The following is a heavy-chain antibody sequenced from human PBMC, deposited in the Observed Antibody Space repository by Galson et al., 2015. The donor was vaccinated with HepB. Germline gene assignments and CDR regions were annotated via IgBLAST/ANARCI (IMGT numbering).Heavy chain of an antibody. CDR3: ARRISLVRGIITKPDYYYGMAV. Sequence: SCAASGFSFDDYAMSWVRQAPGKGLEWVAHINQDGSSKYYVDSVKGRFTISRDNAKVSVYLQLDSLRAEDTAVYYCARRISLVRGIITKPDYYYGMAVWGQGTTVTVAS. V-gene: IGHV3-7*03. J-gene: IGHJ6*02. CDR1: GFSFDDYA. D-gene: IGHD3-10*01. CDR2: INQDGSSK.